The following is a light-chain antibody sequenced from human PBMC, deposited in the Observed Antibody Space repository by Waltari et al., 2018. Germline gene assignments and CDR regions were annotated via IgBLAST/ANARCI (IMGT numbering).Light chain of an antibody. CDR3: LQHNAYPLA. CDR1: QGIRND. Sequence: DIQMTQSPSSLSASVGDRVTITCRASQGIRNDLGWYQQKPGKAPKRVIYAAISLESGVPSRFRGGGAGTDVTLTLSILQPEDFATYHCLQHNAYPLAVAGGTKVEIK. J-gene: IGKJ4*01. CDR2: AAI. V-gene: IGKV1-17*01.